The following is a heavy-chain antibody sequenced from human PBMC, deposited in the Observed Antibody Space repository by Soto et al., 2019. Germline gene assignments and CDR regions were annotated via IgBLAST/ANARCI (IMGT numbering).Heavy chain of an antibody. V-gene: IGHV4-30-2*01. CDR1: GCSIISGGYS. CDR3: ARETMVRGTNWFDP. CDR2: IYHSGST. D-gene: IGHD3-10*01. J-gene: IGHJ5*02. Sequence: SETLSLTYAVSGCSIISGGYSWSWIRQPPGKGLEWIGYIYHSGSTYYNPSLKSRVTISVDRSKNQFSLKLSSVTAADTAVYYCARETMVRGTNWFDPWGQG.